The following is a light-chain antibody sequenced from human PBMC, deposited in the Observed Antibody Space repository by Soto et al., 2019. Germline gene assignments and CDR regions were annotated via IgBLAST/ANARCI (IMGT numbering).Light chain of an antibody. J-gene: IGKJ5*01. V-gene: IGKV3-15*01. Sequence: EIVLTQSPGTLSLSPGERATLSCRASQTVSSKLAWYQHKPGQAPRLLIYGAPTRATGIPARFSGSGSGTEFTLTISSLQSEDFAVYYCQQYNNWPPSITFGQGTRLEI. CDR1: QTVSSK. CDR3: QQYNNWPPSIT. CDR2: GAP.